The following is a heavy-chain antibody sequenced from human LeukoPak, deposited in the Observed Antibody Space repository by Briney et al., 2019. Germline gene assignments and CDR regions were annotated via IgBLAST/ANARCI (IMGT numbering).Heavy chain of an antibody. D-gene: IGHD4-23*01. CDR3: ARILRWAVPFDY. Sequence: APVKVSCKVSGYTLTELSMHWVRQAPGKGLEGVGGFDPEDGETIYAQKFQGRVTMTEDTSTDTAYMELSSLRSEDTAVYYCARILRWAVPFDYWGQGTLVTVSS. V-gene: IGHV1-24*01. CDR2: FDPEDGET. CDR1: GYTLTELS. J-gene: IGHJ4*02.